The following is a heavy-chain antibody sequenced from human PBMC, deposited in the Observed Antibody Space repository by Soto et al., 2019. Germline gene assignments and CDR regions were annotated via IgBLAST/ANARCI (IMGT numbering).Heavy chain of an antibody. CDR1: GGSISSDNW. D-gene: IGHD3-10*01. J-gene: IGHJ4*02. CDR3: ARLSASSKLRGVVIN. Sequence: QVHLQESGPDLVRPSETLSLTCSFFGGSISSDNWWSWVRQTPGKGLEWIGEIYHSGNTNYNPSLKSRVTISVYTSKNQFSLKVTSVTAADTALYYCARLSASSKLRGVVINWGQGTLVTVSS. V-gene: IGHV4-4*02. CDR2: IYHSGNT.